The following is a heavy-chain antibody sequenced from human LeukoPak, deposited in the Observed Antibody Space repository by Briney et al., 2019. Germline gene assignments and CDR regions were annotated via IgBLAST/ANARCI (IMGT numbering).Heavy chain of an antibody. CDR2: ISSNGDTT. V-gene: IGHV3-64D*09. Sequence: GGSLRLSCAASGFTVSSNYMSWVRQAPGKGLEYVSAISSNGDTTYYPDSVKGRFTISRDNSKNTLYLQMSSLRTEDTAVYYCVRYSSSYDYWGQGTLVTVSS. J-gene: IGHJ4*02. CDR1: GFTVSSNY. CDR3: VRYSSSYDY. D-gene: IGHD6-13*01.